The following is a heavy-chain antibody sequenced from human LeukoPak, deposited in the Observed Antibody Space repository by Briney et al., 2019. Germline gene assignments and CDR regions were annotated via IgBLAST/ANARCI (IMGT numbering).Heavy chain of an antibody. CDR2: ISGSGGST. Sequence: PGGSLRLSCAASGFTFSSYAMSWVRQAPGKGLEWVSAISGSGGSTYYADSVKGRFTISRDNSKNTLYLQMNSLRAEDTAVYYCAKDFDYYDSNGYDYWGQGTLVTVSS. D-gene: IGHD3-22*01. J-gene: IGHJ4*02. V-gene: IGHV3-23*01. CDR1: GFTFSSYA. CDR3: AKDFDYYDSNGYDY.